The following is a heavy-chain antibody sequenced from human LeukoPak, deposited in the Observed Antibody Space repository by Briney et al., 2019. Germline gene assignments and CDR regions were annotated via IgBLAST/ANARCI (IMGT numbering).Heavy chain of an antibody. Sequence: PGGSLRLSCAASGFTFSTYAMSWVRQAPGKGLEWVSAISGSGGSTYYADSVKGRFTISRDNAKNSLYLQMSNLRAEDTAVYFCARSRDGYKRFDSWGQGTLVTVSS. D-gene: IGHD5-24*01. CDR1: GFTFSTYA. CDR2: ISGSGGST. J-gene: IGHJ4*02. CDR3: ARSRDGYKRFDS. V-gene: IGHV3-23*01.